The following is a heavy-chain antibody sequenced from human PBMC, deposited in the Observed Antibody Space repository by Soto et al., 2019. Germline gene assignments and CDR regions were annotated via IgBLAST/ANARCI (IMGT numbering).Heavy chain of an antibody. V-gene: IGHV4-39*01. CDR2: IYYSGST. Sequence: XATLSLPCTVSGGSISSSSYYWGWIRQPPGKGLEWIGSIYYSGSTYYNPSLKSRVTISVDTSKNQFSLKLSSVTAADTAVYYCARSRVAGTYRSLFDYWGQGTLVTVSS. CDR1: GGSISSSSYY. D-gene: IGHD6-19*01. J-gene: IGHJ4*02. CDR3: ARSRVAGTYRSLFDY.